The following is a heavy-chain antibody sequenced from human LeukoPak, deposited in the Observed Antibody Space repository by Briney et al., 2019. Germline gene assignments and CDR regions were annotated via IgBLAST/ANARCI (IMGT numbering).Heavy chain of an antibody. D-gene: IGHD3-22*01. CDR1: GGSISSYY. Sequence: SETLSLTCTVYGGSISSYYWSWIRQPPGKGLQWIGYIYYSGSTNYNPSLKSRVTISVDTSKNQFSLKLSSVTAADTAVYYCARRIVVVDNWFDPWGQGTLVTVSS. V-gene: IGHV4-59*01. CDR3: ARRIVVVDNWFDP. CDR2: IYYSGST. J-gene: IGHJ5*02.